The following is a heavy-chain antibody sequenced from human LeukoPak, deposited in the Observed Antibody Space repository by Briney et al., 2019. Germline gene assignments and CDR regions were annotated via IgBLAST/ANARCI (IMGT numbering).Heavy chain of an antibody. D-gene: IGHD2-15*01. Sequence: PGGSLRLSCAASGFTFSSYSMNWVRQAPGKGLEWVSSISSSSSYIYYADSVKGRFTISRDNAKNSLYLQMNSLRAEDTAVYYCARGLRGYCSGGSCAWWGQGTLVTVSS. CDR1: GFTFSSYS. J-gene: IGHJ4*02. CDR3: ARGLRGYCSGGSCAW. V-gene: IGHV3-21*01. CDR2: ISSSSSYI.